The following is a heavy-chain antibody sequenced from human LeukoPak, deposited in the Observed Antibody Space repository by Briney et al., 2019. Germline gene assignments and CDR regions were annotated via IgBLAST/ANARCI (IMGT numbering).Heavy chain of an antibody. D-gene: IGHD3-10*01. CDR1: GGSIFSSNSY. V-gene: IGHV4-39*01. CDR2: IYYSGNT. J-gene: IGHJ5*02. Sequence: SETLSLTCTVSGGSIFSSNSYWGWIRQPPGRGLEWIGSIYYSGNTYYNASLKSRVTISVDTSKNQFSLKLSSVTAADTAVYYCARRGITMVRGAIMGFDPWGQGTLVTVSS. CDR3: ARRGITMVRGAIMGFDP.